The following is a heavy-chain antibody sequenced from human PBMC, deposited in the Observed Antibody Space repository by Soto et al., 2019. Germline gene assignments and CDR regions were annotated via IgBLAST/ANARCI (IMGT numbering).Heavy chain of an antibody. D-gene: IGHD2-21*01. V-gene: IGHV4-31*03. CDR1: GGSISSGGYY. CDR3: AASCVGCGGFNYYGMDV. Sequence: QVQLQESGPGLVKPSQTLSLTCTVSGGSISSGGYYWSWIRQHPGKALESIGYIYYSGSTYYNPSLKSRVTRSVDTSKNQFSLKLSSVTAADTAVYYCAASCVGCGGFNYYGMDVWGQGTTVTVSS. J-gene: IGHJ6*02. CDR2: IYYSGST.